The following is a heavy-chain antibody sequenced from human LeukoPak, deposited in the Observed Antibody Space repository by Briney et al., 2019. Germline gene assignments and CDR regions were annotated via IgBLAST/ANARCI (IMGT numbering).Heavy chain of an antibody. CDR2: IYTSGST. J-gene: IGHJ4*02. D-gene: IGHD2/OR15-2a*01. Sequence: PSQTLSLTCTVSGGSISSGSYYWSWIRQPAGKGLEWIGRIYTSGSTNYNPSLKSRATISVNTSKNQFSLKLSSVTAADTAVYYCARSYHEYLDTFPFDYWGQGTLVTVSS. V-gene: IGHV4-61*02. CDR1: GGSISSGSYY. CDR3: ARSYHEYLDTFPFDY.